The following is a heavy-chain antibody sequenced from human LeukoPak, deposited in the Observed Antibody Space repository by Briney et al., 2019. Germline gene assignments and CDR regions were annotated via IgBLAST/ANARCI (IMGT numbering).Heavy chain of an antibody. CDR1: GFSFDDYA. J-gene: IGHJ4*02. CDR3: AKERGDYDSSGYYGE. D-gene: IGHD3-22*01. V-gene: IGHV3-9*01. Sequence: GRSLRLSCAASGFSFDDYAMHWVRQAPGEGLGWGSGISWNSGSLGYADSVKGRFTNSRDNAKTSLYLQMNSLRAEDTALYYCAKERGDYDSSGYYGEWGQGTLVTVSS. CDR2: ISWNSGSL.